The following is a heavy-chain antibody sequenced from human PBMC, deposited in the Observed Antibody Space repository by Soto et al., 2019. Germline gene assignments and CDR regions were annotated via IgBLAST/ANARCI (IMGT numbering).Heavy chain of an antibody. CDR1: GFTFSSYA. J-gene: IGHJ3*02. V-gene: IGHV3-23*01. D-gene: IGHD3-22*01. CDR3: ANTHANYYDSSGYYDSFDI. Sequence: GGSLRLSCAASGFTFSSYAMSWVRQAPGKGLEWVSAIRGSGGSTYYADSVKGPFTISRGNSKNTLYLQMNSLRAEDTSVYYCANTHANYYDSSGYYDSFDIWGQGTMVTVSS. CDR2: IRGSGGST.